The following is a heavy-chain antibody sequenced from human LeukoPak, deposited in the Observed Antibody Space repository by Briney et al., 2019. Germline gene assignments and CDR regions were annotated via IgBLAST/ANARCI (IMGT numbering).Heavy chain of an antibody. V-gene: IGHV3-30-3*01. D-gene: IGHD4-11*01. CDR1: GFTFSSYA. CDR3: ARDTDPHTVTNAY. J-gene: IGHJ4*02. CDR2: ISYDGSNK. Sequence: AGGSLRLSCAASGFTFSSYAMHWVRQAPGKGLEWVAVISYDGSNKYYADSVKGRFTISRDNSKNTLYLQMNSLRAEDTAVYYCARDTDPHTVTNAYWGQGTLVTVSS.